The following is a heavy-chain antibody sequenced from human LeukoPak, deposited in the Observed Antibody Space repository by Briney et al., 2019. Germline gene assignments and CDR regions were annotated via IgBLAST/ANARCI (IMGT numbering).Heavy chain of an antibody. CDR3: AIQRITMVRGVIITYFDY. V-gene: IGHV1-2*02. Sequence: ASVKVSCKASGYTFTSYDINWVRQAPGQGLEWMGWINPNSGGTNYAQKFQGRVTMTRDTSISTAYMELSRLRSDDTAVYYCAIQRITMVRGVIITYFDYWGQGTLVTVSS. J-gene: IGHJ4*02. D-gene: IGHD3-10*01. CDR1: GYTFTSYD. CDR2: INPNSGGT.